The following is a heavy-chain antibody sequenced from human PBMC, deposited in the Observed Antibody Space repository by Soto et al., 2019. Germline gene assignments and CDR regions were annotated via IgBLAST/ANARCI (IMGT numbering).Heavy chain of an antibody. J-gene: IGHJ4*02. D-gene: IGHD5-12*01. CDR3: ARDVRDGYNFGY. V-gene: IGHV1-46*01. Sequence: ASVKVSCKASGYTFTSYYMHWVRQAPGQGLEWMGIINPSGGSTNYAQKFQGRVTITADESTSTAYMELSSLRSEDTAVYYCARDVRDGYNFGYWGQGTLVTVSS. CDR2: INPSGGST. CDR1: GYTFTSYY.